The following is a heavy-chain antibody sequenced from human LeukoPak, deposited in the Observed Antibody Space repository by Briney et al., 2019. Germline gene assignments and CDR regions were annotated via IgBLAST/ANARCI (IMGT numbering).Heavy chain of an antibody. Sequence: GASVKVSCKASGYTFTGYYMHWVRQAPGQGLEWMGWINPNSGGTNYAQKFQGRVTMTRDTSISTAYMELSRLRSDDTAAYYCARGGYCSGGSCYSMKYNWFDPWGQGTLVTVSS. J-gene: IGHJ5*02. CDR3: ARGGYCSGGSCYSMKYNWFDP. CDR1: GYTFTGYY. D-gene: IGHD2-15*01. V-gene: IGHV1-2*02. CDR2: INPNSGGT.